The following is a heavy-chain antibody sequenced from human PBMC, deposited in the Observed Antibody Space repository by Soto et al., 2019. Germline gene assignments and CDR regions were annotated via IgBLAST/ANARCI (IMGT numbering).Heavy chain of an antibody. Sequence: QVQLVESGGGVVQPGRSLRLSCAASGFTFSSYGMHWVRQAPGKGLEWVSVISYEGKNKYYADSVKGRFTISRDNAENMLSLPMNSLRPEDTAVYYCAKTITTIGGSSRGRGALIDNWGQGTLVSVSS. V-gene: IGHV3-30*18. D-gene: IGHD3-3*01. CDR3: AKTITTIGGSSRGRGALIDN. CDR1: GFTFSSYG. CDR2: ISYEGKNK. J-gene: IGHJ4*02.